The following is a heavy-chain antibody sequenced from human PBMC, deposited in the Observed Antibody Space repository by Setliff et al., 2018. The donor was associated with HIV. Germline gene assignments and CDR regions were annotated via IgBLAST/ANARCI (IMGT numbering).Heavy chain of an antibody. J-gene: IGHJ6*03. CDR2: MNPNSGNT. V-gene: IGHV1-8*02. CDR1: GYTFSSYD. Sequence: ASVKVSCKASGYTFSSYDINWVRQATGQGLEWMGWMNPNSGNTGYAQKFQGRVNMTRDTSISTAYMELNNLKFEDTAVYYCARARRDSYDRGRRNHYYIDVWGKGTTFTVSS. CDR3: ARARRDSYDRGRRNHYYIDV. D-gene: IGHD3-22*01.